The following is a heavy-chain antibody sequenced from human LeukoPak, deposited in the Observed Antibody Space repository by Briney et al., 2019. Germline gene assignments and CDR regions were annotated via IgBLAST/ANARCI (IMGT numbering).Heavy chain of an antibody. D-gene: IGHD3-10*01. J-gene: IGHJ4*02. Sequence: ASVKVSCKASGYTFTSYGISWVRPAPGQGLEWMGWISAYNGNTNYAQKLQGRVTMTTDTSTSTAYMELRSLRSDDTAVYYCARETIASMVRGVMSFFDYWGQGTLVTVSS. V-gene: IGHV1-18*01. CDR2: ISAYNGNT. CDR1: GYTFTSYG. CDR3: ARETIASMVRGVMSFFDY.